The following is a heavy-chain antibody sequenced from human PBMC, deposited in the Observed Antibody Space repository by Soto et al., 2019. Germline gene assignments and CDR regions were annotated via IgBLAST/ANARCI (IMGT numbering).Heavy chain of an antibody. CDR3: ASNCAVDY. D-gene: IGHD1-1*01. CDR2: IFHSGTT. V-gene: IGHV4-30-2*01. J-gene: IGHJ4*02. Sequence: PSEALSLTCGVSGGSRSGAPYSWNWIRQPPGKGLEWIGYIFHSGTTYYNPSLKSRVTISIDVSKNQFSLSPRSLTAADTAVYYCASNCAVDYWSQGPTVTVSS. CDR1: GGSRSGAPYS.